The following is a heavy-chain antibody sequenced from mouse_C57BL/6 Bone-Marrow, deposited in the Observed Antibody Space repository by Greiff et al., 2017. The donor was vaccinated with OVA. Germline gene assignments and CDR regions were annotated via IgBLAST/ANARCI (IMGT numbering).Heavy chain of an antibody. CDR3: AKSLDDLGYLDY. Sequence: VQVVESGPGLVQPSQSLSITCTVSGFSLTSYGVHWVRQPPGKGLEWLGVIWSGGSTDSNAAFISRLSISKDNSKSQVFFKMNSLQADDTAIDYCAKSLDDLGYLDYWGQGTTLTVSS. D-gene: IGHD2-3*01. CDR2: IWSGGST. CDR1: GFSLTSYG. V-gene: IGHV2-4*01. J-gene: IGHJ2*01.